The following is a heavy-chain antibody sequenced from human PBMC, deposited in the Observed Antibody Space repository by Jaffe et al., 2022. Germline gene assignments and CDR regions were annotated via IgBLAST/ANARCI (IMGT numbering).Heavy chain of an antibody. D-gene: IGHD6-13*01. CDR2: ISYDGSNK. Sequence: QVQLVESGGGVVQPGRSLRLSCAASGFTFSSYGMHWVRQAPGKGLEWVAVISYDGSNKYYADSVKGRFTISRDNSKNTLYLQMNSLRAEDTAVYYCAKGTPGIAAASWWGQGTLVTVSS. V-gene: IGHV3-30*18. J-gene: IGHJ4*02. CDR3: AKGTPGIAAASW. CDR1: GFTFSSYG.